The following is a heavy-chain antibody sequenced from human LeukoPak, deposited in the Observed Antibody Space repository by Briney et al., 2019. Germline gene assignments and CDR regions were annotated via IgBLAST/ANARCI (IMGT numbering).Heavy chain of an antibody. Sequence: PSETLSLTCTVSGGSISSFHWSWIRQPPGRGLEWIGYIYYSGSTNYNPSLNSRVTISVDTSKNQFSLKLSSVTAADTAVYYCARHVHCRAGTCYRYGMDVWGQGTTVSVSS. D-gene: IGHD2-15*01. V-gene: IGHV4-59*08. CDR3: ARHVHCRAGTCYRYGMDV. CDR2: IYYSGST. J-gene: IGHJ6*02. CDR1: GGSISSFH.